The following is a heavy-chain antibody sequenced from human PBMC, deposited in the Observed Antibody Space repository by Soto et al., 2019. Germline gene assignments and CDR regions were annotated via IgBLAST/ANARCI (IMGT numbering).Heavy chain of an antibody. Sequence: PGGSLRLSCAASGFTFSSYAMHWVRQAPGKGLEWVAVISYDGSNKYYADSVKGRFTISRDNSKNTLYLQMNSLRAEDTAVYYCARDPRFPPXYWNYGAGDYYYYGMDVWGQGTTVTVSS. CDR3: ARDPRFPPXYWNYGAGDYYYYGMDV. V-gene: IGHV3-30-3*01. CDR1: GFTFSSYA. D-gene: IGHD1-7*01. CDR2: ISYDGSNK. J-gene: IGHJ6*02.